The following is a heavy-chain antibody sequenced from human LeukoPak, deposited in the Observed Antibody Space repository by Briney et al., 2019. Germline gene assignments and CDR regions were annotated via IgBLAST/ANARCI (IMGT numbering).Heavy chain of an antibody. CDR2: LIPILGIA. D-gene: IGHD3-22*01. CDR1: GGTFSSYA. J-gene: IGHJ4*02. Sequence: SVKVSCKSSGGTFSSYAISWVRQAPGQGREWMGRLIPILGIANYAQKFQGRVTITADRSTSTAYMELSSLRSEDTAVYYCARGDYYDSSGYSTSSRDQTDYWGQGTLVTVSS. CDR3: ARGDYYDSSGYSTSSRDQTDY. V-gene: IGHV1-69*04.